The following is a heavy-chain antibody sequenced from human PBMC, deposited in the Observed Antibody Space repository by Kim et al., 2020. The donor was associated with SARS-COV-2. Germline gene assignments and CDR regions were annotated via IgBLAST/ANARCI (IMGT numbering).Heavy chain of an antibody. V-gene: IGHV1-18*01. CDR3: ARETDSSGYYWFDP. CDR1: GYTFINFR. J-gene: IGHJ5*02. Sequence: ASVKVSCRASGYTFINFRINWVRQAPGQGLEWVGWISPYNGDTNYAQNFQGRVTTTADTSTNTAYMELRSLKSDDTAVYYCARETDSSGYYWFDPWGQGTLVTVSS. D-gene: IGHD3-22*01. CDR2: ISPYNGDT.